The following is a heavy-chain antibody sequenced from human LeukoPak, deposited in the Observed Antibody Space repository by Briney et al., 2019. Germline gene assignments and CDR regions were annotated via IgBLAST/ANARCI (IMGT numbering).Heavy chain of an antibody. CDR1: GFPFGDFG. V-gene: IGHV3-9*01. J-gene: IGHJ4*02. CDR3: AKGLENVLRQMDRFDH. CDR2: INWDSGKM. Sequence: GGSLRLSCVASGFPFGDFGMPWVRQVPGKAPEWVSGINWDSGKMDYADSVKGRFIISRDNSKNSLYLQMNSLRSEDTAFYYCAKGLENVLRQMDRFDHWGQGALVTVSS. D-gene: IGHD1-1*01.